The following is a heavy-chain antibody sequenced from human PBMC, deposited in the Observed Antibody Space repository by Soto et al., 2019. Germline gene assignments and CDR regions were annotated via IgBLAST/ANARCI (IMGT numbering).Heavy chain of an antibody. CDR2: ISYDGSKE. Sequence: QVQLVESGGGVVQPGRSLRLSCSAAGFTFSTYDMHWVRQAPGKGLEWVAIISYDGSKEYYADSVKGRFTISRDNSKNTLYLQLNSLRPEDTDVYYCAKGYSGSYPGGADYWGQGTLVTVSS. J-gene: IGHJ4*02. CDR1: GFTFSTYD. V-gene: IGHV3-30*18. D-gene: IGHD1-26*01. CDR3: AKGYSGSYPGGADY.